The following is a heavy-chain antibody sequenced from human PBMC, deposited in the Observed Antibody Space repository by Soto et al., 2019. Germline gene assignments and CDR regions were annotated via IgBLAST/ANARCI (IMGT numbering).Heavy chain of an antibody. J-gene: IGHJ4*02. CDR3: ARAGLGDGSDY. Sequence: QVQLQESGPGLVKPTETLSLTSTVSGGSVSSGSYYWSWIREPPGKGLEWIGYIYYSGSTKYNPSLKSRVTISVDTSKNQFSLKLSSVTAADTAVYYCARAGLGDGSDYWGQGTLVTVSS. CDR1: GGSVSSGSYY. D-gene: IGHD1-26*01. CDR2: IYYSGST. V-gene: IGHV4-61*01.